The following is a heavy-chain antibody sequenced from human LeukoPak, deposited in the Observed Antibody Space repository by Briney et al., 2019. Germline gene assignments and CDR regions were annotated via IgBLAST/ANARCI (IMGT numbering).Heavy chain of an antibody. J-gene: IGHJ3*02. CDR2: ISYDGSNK. CDR1: GFTFSSYA. V-gene: IGHV3-30-3*01. Sequence: GGSLRLSCAASGFTFSSYAMHWVRQAPGKGLEWVAVISYDGSNKYYADSVKGRFTISRDNSKNTLYLQMNSLRAEDTAVYYCARPQEGRALTRGDAFDIWGQGTMVTVSS. CDR3: ARPQEGRALTRGDAFDI.